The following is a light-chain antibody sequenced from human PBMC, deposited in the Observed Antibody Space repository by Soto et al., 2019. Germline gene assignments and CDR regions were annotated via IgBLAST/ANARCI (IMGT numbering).Light chain of an antibody. CDR1: QTFTSGF. J-gene: IGKJ1*01. CDR3: QQYDSSPRT. V-gene: IGKV3-20*01. Sequence: EIVLTQSPGTLSLSPGERATLSCRASQTFTSGFLAWYQQKPGQAPRLLIYGASSRATGIPDRFSGSGSGTDFNLTISRLEPEDFAVYYCQQYDSSPRTFGQGTKVEI. CDR2: GAS.